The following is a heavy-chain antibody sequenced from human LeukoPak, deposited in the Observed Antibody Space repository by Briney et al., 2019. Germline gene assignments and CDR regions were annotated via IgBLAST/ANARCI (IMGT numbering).Heavy chain of an antibody. CDR3: ARGSSGWYIGWFDP. CDR1: GYTFTGYY. CDR2: TNPNSGGT. Sequence: ASVKVSCKAPGYTFTGYYMHWVRQAPGQGLEWMGWTNPNSGGTNYAQTFQGRVTMTRDTSVSTAYMELSSLRSDDTAVYYCARGSSGWYIGWFDPWGQGTLVTVSS. D-gene: IGHD6-19*01. V-gene: IGHV1-2*02. J-gene: IGHJ5*02.